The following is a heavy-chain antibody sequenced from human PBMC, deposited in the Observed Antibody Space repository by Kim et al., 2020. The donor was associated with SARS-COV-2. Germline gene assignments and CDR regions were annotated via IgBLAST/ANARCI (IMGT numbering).Heavy chain of an antibody. CDR3: ARGGDTPVELDY. V-gene: IGHV4-30-2*01. CDR2: IYYSGST. CDR1: VGSISSGGYS. D-gene: IGHD5-18*01. J-gene: IGHJ4*02. Sequence: SETLSLTCTVSVGSISSGGYSWSWIRRPPGKGLEWIGCIYYSGSTYYNPSLKSRVSISVDRSKNQFSLKLRSTTAADTAVYHCARGGDTPVELDYWGQGTLVTVSS.